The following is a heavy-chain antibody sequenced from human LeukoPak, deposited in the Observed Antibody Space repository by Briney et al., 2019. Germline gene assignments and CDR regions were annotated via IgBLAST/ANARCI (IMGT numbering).Heavy chain of an antibody. J-gene: IGHJ6*03. CDR2: ISAYNGNT. V-gene: IGHV1-18*01. CDR1: GYTFTIYG. Sequence: ASVTVSFKSSGYTFTIYGISWVRQAPGQGVEWMGWISAYNGNTNYAQKLQGRVTITTDTSTSTAYMELRSLRSDDTAVYYCARGAMDDFWSGYSPFWYYYYYMDVWGKGTTVTVSS. D-gene: IGHD3-3*01. CDR3: ARGAMDDFWSGYSPFWYYYYYMDV.